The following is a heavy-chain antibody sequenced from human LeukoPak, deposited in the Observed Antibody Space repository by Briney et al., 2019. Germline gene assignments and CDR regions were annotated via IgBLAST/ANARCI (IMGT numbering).Heavy chain of an antibody. CDR2: ISSNGSST. D-gene: IGHD5-12*01. V-gene: IGHV3-64D*06. CDR1: GFTFSRYA. Sequence: AGGSLRLSCSASGFTFSRYAMHWVRQAPGKGLEYVSAISSNGSSTYYADSVKGRFTISRDNSKNTLYLQMSSLRAEDTAVYYCVKDGGYSGYETFGYWGQGTLVTVSS. CDR3: VKDGGYSGYETFGY. J-gene: IGHJ4*02.